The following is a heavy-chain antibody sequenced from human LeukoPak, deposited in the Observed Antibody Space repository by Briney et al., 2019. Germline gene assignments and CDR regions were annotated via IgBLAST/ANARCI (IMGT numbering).Heavy chain of an antibody. J-gene: IGHJ4*02. D-gene: IGHD3-3*01. Sequence: GRSLRLSCAASGFTFNEYAMHWVRQVPGKGLEWVSGISWNSGSIGYADSVKGRFTISRDNAKNSLYLQMNSLRAVDMALYYCAASPHYDFWSGFRFDYWGQGTLVTVSS. V-gene: IGHV3-9*03. CDR3: AASPHYDFWSGFRFDY. CDR1: GFTFNEYA. CDR2: ISWNSGSI.